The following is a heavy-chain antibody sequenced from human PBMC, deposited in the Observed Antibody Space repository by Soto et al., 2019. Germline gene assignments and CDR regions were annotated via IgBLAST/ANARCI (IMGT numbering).Heavy chain of an antibody. Sequence: SVKVSRKASVGTFSSYAISWVRQAPGQGLEWMGGIIPIFGTANYAQKFQGRVTITADESTSTAYMELSSLRSEDTAVYYCARGHAYDSSGYSDYWGQGTLVTASS. CDR3: ARGHAYDSSGYSDY. V-gene: IGHV1-69*13. CDR2: IIPIFGTA. D-gene: IGHD3-22*01. CDR1: VGTFSSYA. J-gene: IGHJ4*02.